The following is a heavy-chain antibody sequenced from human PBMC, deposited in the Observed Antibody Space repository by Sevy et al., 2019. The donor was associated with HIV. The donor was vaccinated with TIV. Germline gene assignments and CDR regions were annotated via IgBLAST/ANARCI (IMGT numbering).Heavy chain of an antibody. CDR2: IYPGDSDT. CDR3: ARGFYYDSSGYMYYFDY. V-gene: IGHV5-51*01. D-gene: IGHD3-22*01. J-gene: IGHJ4*02. CDR1: GYSFTSYW. Sequence: GESLKISCKGSGYSFTSYWIGWVRQMPGKGLEWMGIIYPGDSDTRYSPSFQGQVTISADKSIGTAYLQWSSLKASDTAMYYCARGFYYDSSGYMYYFDYWGQGTLVTVSS.